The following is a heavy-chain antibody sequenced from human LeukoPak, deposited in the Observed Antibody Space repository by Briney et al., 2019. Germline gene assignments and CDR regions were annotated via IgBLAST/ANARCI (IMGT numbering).Heavy chain of an antibody. J-gene: IGHJ3*02. V-gene: IGHV3-15*01. D-gene: IGHD1-26*01. Sequence: AGSLRLSCATSGLTFTNDWMSWFRQAPGKGLEWVGRIKSKTDGGTSDYAAPVQGRFTISRDDSKNTLYLQMNSLKTEDTAVYYCATDPGEWEPIWGQGTMVTVSS. CDR2: IKSKTDGGTS. CDR3: ATDPGEWEPI. CDR1: GLTFTNDW.